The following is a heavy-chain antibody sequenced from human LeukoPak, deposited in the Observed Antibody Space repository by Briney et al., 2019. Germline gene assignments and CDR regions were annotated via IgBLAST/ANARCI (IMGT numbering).Heavy chain of an antibody. CDR3: ARGRYSSTTYYFDS. V-gene: IGHV3-23*01. D-gene: IGHD6-13*01. CDR1: GFTFSSYA. CDR2: ISGSGGST. J-gene: IGHJ4*02. Sequence: PGGSLRLSCAASGFTFSSYAMSWVRQAPGKGLEWVSAISGSGGSTYYADSVKGRFTISRDNSKNTLYLQMNSLRAEDTAVYYCARGRYSSTTYYFDSWGQGTLVTVSS.